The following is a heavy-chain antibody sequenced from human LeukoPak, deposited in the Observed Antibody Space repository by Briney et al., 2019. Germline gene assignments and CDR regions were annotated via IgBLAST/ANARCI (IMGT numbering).Heavy chain of an antibody. CDR2: ISAGGGST. J-gene: IGHJ4*02. CDR1: GFTFSSYA. Sequence: GGSLRLSCAASGFTFSSYAMSWVRQAPGKGQEWVAGISAGGGSTYYADSVKGRFTISRDNSKNMLYLQLNSLRAEDTAVYYCAKGDPPTYYDILTGQDYWGQGTLVTVSS. V-gene: IGHV3-23*01. D-gene: IGHD3-9*01. CDR3: AKGDPPTYYDILTGQDY.